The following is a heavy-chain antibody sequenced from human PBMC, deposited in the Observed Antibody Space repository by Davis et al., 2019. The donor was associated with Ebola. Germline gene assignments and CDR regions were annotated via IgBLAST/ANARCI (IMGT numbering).Heavy chain of an antibody. Sequence: GESLKISCAASGFTFGNYAMNWVRQAPGKGLEWVANIKQDGSEKYYVDSVKGRFTISRDNAKNSLYLQMNSLRAEDTAVYYCARVGSKNCSSTSCYTYYYYGMDVWGQGTTVTVSS. J-gene: IGHJ6*02. D-gene: IGHD2-2*02. V-gene: IGHV3-7*01. CDR3: ARVGSKNCSSTSCYTYYYYGMDV. CDR2: IKQDGSEK. CDR1: GFTFGNYA.